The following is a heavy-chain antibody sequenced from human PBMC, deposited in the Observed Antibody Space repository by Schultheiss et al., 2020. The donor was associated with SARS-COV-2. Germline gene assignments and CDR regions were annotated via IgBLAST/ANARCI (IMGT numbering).Heavy chain of an antibody. D-gene: IGHD2-2*02. CDR1: GFTFSNAW. J-gene: IGHJ3*02. CDR2: IKSKTDGGTT. Sequence: GGSLRLSCAASGFTFSNAWMSWVRQAPGKGLEWVGRIKSKTDGGTTDYAAPVKGRFTISRDDSKNTLYLQMNSLKTEDTAVYYCTTDRPSYCSSTSCYTGGGDAFDIWGQGTMVTVS. CDR3: TTDRPSYCSSTSCYTGGGDAFDI. V-gene: IGHV3-15*01.